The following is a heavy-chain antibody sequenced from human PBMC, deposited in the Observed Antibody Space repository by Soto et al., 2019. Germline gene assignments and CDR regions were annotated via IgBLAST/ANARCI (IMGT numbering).Heavy chain of an antibody. J-gene: IGHJ4*02. CDR3: ARDLGGQIVDY. CDR2: ISGYKGNT. D-gene: IGHD1-26*01. V-gene: IGHV1-18*01. CDR1: GYTFTSYG. Sequence: QVQLVQSGAEVKKPGASVKVSCKASGYTFTSYGISWVRQAPGQGLEWMGWISGYKGNTKYAQKRQGRVAMTTDTPTSTAYMELRSLISDDTAVYYCARDLGGQIVDYWGQGTLVTLSS.